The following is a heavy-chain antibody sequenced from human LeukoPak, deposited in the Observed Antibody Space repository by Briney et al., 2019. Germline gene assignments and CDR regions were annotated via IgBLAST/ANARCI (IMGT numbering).Heavy chain of an antibody. J-gene: IGHJ4*02. D-gene: IGHD3-22*01. CDR1: GFTFSSYG. Sequence: GGSLRLSCAASGFTFSSYGMHWVRQAPGKGLEWVAFIRYDGSNKYYADSVKGRFTISRDNSKNTLYLQMNSLRAEDTAVYYCAKAYYYDSSGYYAPFDYCGQGTLVTVSS. CDR2: IRYDGSNK. V-gene: IGHV3-30*02. CDR3: AKAYYYDSSGYYAPFDY.